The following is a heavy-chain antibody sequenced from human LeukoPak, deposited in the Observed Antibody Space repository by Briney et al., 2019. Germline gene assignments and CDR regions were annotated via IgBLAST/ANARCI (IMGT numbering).Heavy chain of an antibody. CDR2: IKQDGSEK. D-gene: IGHD3-16*02. CDR3: ARHREITFGGVIGIDY. CDR1: GFTFSSYW. J-gene: IGHJ4*02. Sequence: GGSLRLSCVASGFTFSSYWMTWVRQAPGKGLEWVANIKQDGSEKYYVDSVKGRFTISRDNAKNSLYLQMNSLRAEDTAVYYCARHREITFGGVIGIDYWGQGTLVTVSS. V-gene: IGHV3-7*01.